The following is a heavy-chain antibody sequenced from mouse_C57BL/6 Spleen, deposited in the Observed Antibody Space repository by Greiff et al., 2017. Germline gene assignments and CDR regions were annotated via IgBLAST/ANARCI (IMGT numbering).Heavy chain of an antibody. V-gene: IGHV1-69*01. J-gene: IGHJ3*01. D-gene: IGHD2-2*01. CDR2: IDPADSYT. CDR3: AGSTMVTPLAY. CDR1: GYTFTSYW. Sequence: QVQLQQPGAELVMPGASVKLSCKASGYTFTSYWMHWVKQRPGQGLEWIGEIDPADSYTNYTQKFKGKSTLTVDKSSSTAYMQLSSLTSEDSAVYYCAGSTMVTPLAYWGQGTLVTVAA.